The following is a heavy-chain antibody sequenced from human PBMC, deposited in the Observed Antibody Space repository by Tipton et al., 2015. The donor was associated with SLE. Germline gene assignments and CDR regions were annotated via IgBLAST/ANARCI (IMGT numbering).Heavy chain of an antibody. CDR1: GFTFSSYW. D-gene: IGHD2-15*01. CDR2: ARNGANRYTT. J-gene: IGHJ6*02. CDR3: GRANGYCSGGTCYYYGMDV. V-gene: IGHV3-72*01. Sequence: GSLRLSCAASGFTFSSYWMHWVRQAPGMGLEWVGRARNGANRYTTEYAASVKGRFTLARDDSKDSMWLQMDSLKTEDTAVYYCGRANGYCSGGTCYYYGMDVWGQGTTVTVSS.